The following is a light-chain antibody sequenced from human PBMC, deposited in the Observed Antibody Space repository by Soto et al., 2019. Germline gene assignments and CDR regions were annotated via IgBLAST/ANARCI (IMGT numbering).Light chain of an antibody. CDR3: QQYNRYMYT. Sequence: DIQMTQSPSTLSASVGDRVTITCRASQSISSWLDWYQQKPGKAPKLLIYDASSLESGVPSRFRGSGSGTEFTLTISRLQPDDFATYYCQQYNRYMYTFGQGTKMEIK. CDR2: DAS. J-gene: IGKJ2*01. V-gene: IGKV1-5*01. CDR1: QSISSW.